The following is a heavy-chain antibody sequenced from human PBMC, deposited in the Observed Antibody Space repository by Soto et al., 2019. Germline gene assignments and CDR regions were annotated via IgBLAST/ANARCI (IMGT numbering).Heavy chain of an antibody. CDR3: ARSGRAYYDSSGADY. V-gene: IGHV3-30-3*01. J-gene: IGHJ4*02. D-gene: IGHD3-22*01. CDR2: ISYDGSNK. CDR1: GFTFSSYA. Sequence: PGGSLRLSCAASGFTFSSYAMHWVRQAPGKGLEWVAVISYDGSNKYYADSVKGRFTISRDNSKNTLYLQMNSLRAEDTAVYYCARSGRAYYDSSGADYWGQGTLVTVSS.